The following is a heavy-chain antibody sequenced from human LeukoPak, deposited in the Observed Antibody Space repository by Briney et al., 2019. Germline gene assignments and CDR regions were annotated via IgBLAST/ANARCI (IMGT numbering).Heavy chain of an antibody. J-gene: IGHJ4*02. CDR1: GYTFTSYD. CDR2: MNPNSGNT. Sequence: ASVKVSCKASGYTFTSYDINWVRQATGQGVEWMGWMNPNSGNTGYAQKFQGRITITRNTSIRTAYMELSSLRSEDTAVYYCARLFQRNELNYYDSSGYSLGYWGQGTLVTVSS. V-gene: IGHV1-8*03. D-gene: IGHD3-22*01. CDR3: ARLFQRNELNYYDSSGYSLGY.